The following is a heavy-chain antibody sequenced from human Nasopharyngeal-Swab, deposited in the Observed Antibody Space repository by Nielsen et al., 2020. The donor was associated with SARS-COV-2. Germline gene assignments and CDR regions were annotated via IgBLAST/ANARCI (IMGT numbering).Heavy chain of an antibody. CDR3: ARGYGGLYYYYYYMDV. CDR2: INHSGST. J-gene: IGHJ6*03. V-gene: IGHV4-34*01. Sequence: WSGPAPGKGLEWIGEINHSGSTNNNPSLKSRVTISVHTSKNQFSLNLSSVTAADTAVYYCARGYGGLYYYYYYMDVWGKGTTVTVSS. D-gene: IGHD4-23*01.